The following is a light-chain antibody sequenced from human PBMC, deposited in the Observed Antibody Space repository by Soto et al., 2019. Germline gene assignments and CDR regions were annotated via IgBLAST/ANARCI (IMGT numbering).Light chain of an antibody. V-gene: IGKV3-20*01. J-gene: IGKJ1*01. CDR3: QQYSSSPVT. CDR2: GAS. CDR1: QSVGKNY. Sequence: ESGFAQAPSTLSLSPRERNTHSCRASQSVGKNYLAWYQQKPGQAPRLVIYGASSRATGIPDRFSASGSGTDFTLTISRLEPEDFAVYFCQQYSSSPVTFGQGTKVDIK.